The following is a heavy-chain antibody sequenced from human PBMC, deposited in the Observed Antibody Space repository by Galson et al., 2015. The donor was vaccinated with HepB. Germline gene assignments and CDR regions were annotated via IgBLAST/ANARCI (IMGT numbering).Heavy chain of an antibody. CDR3: AKVADGGAAVAGPLDP. V-gene: IGHV3-30-3*01. D-gene: IGHD6-19*01. CDR2: ISYDGTIQ. Sequence: SLRLSCAASGFTFSSYAMHWVRQAPGKGLEWVAVISYDGTIQYYAASVKGRLTVSRDNSENMLYLQMNSLRPEDTAMYYCAKVADGGAAVAGPLDPWGQGTQVTVSS. CDR1: GFTFSSYA. J-gene: IGHJ5*02.